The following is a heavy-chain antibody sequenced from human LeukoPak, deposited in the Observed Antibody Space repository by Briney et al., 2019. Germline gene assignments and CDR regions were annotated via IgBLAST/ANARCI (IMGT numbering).Heavy chain of an antibody. CDR1: GFTFSSYA. D-gene: IGHD6-13*01. Sequence: GGSLRLSCAASGFTFSSYAMSWVRQAPGKGLEWVSAISGSGGSTYYADSVKGRFTISRDNSKNTLYLQMNSLRAEDTAVYYCATSRGSSWSNFDYWGQGTLVTDSS. CDR3: ATSRGSSWSNFDY. V-gene: IGHV3-23*01. J-gene: IGHJ4*02. CDR2: ISGSGGST.